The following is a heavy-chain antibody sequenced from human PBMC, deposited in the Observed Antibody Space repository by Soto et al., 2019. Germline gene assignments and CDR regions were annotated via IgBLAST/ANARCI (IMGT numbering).Heavy chain of an antibody. CDR1: GYTFTSYG. J-gene: IGHJ4*02. CDR2: ISAYNGNT. Sequence: QVQLVQSGAEVKKPGASVKVSCKASGYTFTSYGFTWVRQAPGQGLEWMGWISAYNGNTNYAQKLQGRVTMTTDTSTGTAYMELRGVRSDDTAVYYCARDVTPPDYWGQGTLVTVSS. V-gene: IGHV1-18*01. CDR3: ARDVTPPDY.